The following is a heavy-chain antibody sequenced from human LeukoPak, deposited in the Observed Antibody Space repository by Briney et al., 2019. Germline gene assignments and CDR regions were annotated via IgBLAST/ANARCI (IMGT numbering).Heavy chain of an antibody. V-gene: IGHV1-46*01. D-gene: IGHD5-18*01. CDR1: GYTFSGHY. CDR2: MHPTGGST. J-gene: IGHJ5*02. CDR3: ARDDFDTAMVCNYFDP. Sequence: ASVKISCKASGYTFSGHYIHWVRQAPGQGLEWMGVMHPTGGSTNYAQRFEGRVTMTRDTSTSTVYMELRSLTSEDTAVYYCARDDFDTAMVCNYFDPWGQGTLVTVSS.